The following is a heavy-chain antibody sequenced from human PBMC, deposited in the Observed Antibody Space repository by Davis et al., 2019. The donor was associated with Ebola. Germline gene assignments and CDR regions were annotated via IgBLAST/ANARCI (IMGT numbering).Heavy chain of an antibody. V-gene: IGHV3-74*01. CDR2: INEDGRTR. J-gene: IGHJ4*02. D-gene: IGHD1-1*01. Sequence: GESLKISCKASGFTFSTYWMHWVRQAPGKGLEWVSRINEDGRTRDYAASVKGRFTISRDNTQNTVSLQMDSLRAEDTAVYYCANEIRPNDYWGQGTLVTVSS. CDR3: ANEIRPNDY. CDR1: GFTFSTYW.